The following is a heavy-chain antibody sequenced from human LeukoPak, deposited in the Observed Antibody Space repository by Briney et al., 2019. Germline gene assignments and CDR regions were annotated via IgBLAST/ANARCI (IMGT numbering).Heavy chain of an antibody. J-gene: IGHJ3*02. CDR3: ATPYCSSLSCLDVFNM. D-gene: IGHD2-2*01. Sequence: NPSQTLSLTCSVSGVSVSDGRYYWTWIRQHPGKGLERIGYKYYSGSAKYNPSLKSRLTISIDTSKNQFSLQLSSVTAADTATYYCATPYCSSLSCLDVFNMWGQGTRVTVSS. CDR1: GVSVSDGRYY. CDR2: KYYSGSA. V-gene: IGHV4-31*03.